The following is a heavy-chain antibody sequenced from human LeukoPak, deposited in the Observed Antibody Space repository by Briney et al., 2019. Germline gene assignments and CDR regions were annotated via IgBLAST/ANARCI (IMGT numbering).Heavy chain of an antibody. D-gene: IGHD3-10*01. V-gene: IGHV4-34*01. J-gene: IGHJ6*03. CDR3: ARNDGELLSDYYYMDV. CDR2: INHSGST. Sequence: SETLSLTCAVYGGSFSGYYWSWIRQPPGKGLEWIGEINHSGSTNYNPSLKSRVTISVDTSKNQFSLKLSSVTAADTAVYYCARNDGELLSDYYYMDVWGKGTTVTISS. CDR1: GGSFSGYY.